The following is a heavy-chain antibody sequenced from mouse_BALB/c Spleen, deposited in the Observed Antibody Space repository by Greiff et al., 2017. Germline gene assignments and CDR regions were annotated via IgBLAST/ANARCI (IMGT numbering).Heavy chain of an antibody. CDR1: GFTFSSYA. D-gene: IGHD1-1*02. V-gene: IGHV5-6-5*01. CDR2: ISSGGST. Sequence: EVQVVESGGGLVKPGGSLKLSCAASGFTFSSYAMSWVRQTPEKRLEWVASISSGGSTYYPDSVKGRFTISRDNARNILYLQMSSLRSEDTAMYYCARGWSYAMDYWGQGTSVTVSS. J-gene: IGHJ4*01. CDR3: ARGWSYAMDY.